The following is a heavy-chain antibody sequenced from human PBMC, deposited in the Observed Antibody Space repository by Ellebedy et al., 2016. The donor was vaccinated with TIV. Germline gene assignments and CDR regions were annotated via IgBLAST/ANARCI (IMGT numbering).Heavy chain of an antibody. V-gene: IGHV1-69*04. CDR3: ATDLGITMVRGVADAFDI. J-gene: IGHJ3*02. CDR1: GYTFTGYY. Sequence: SVKVSXXASGYTFTGYYMHWVRQAPGQGLEWMGRIIPILGISNYAQKFQGRVTMTDDTSTDTAYMELSSLRSEDTAVYYCATDLGITMVRGVADAFDIWGQGTMVTVSS. CDR2: IIPILGIS. D-gene: IGHD3-10*01.